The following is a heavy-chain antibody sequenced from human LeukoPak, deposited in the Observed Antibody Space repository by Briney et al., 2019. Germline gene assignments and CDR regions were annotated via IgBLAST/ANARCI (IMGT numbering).Heavy chain of an antibody. J-gene: IGHJ4*02. CDR2: INPKSGGT. Sequence: ASVKVSCKDSGYTFTGYYMHWVRQAPGQGLEWMGWINPKSGGTNYAQKFQGRVTMTRDTSISTAYMELSRLRSDDTAVYYCARAQVCSTTSCYSYFDYWGQGTPVTVSS. D-gene: IGHD2-2*02. V-gene: IGHV1-2*02. CDR1: GYTFTGYY. CDR3: ARAQVCSTTSCYSYFDY.